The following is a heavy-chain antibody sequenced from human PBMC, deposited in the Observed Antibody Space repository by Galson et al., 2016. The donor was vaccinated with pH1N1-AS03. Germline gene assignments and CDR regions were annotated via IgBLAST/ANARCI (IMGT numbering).Heavy chain of an antibody. CDR1: GFTLSSYW. D-gene: IGHD5-24*01. J-gene: IGHJ4*02. V-gene: IGHV3-74*01. CDR3: ARSADGYNFVGDY. CDR2: INVDGSST. Sequence: SLRLSCAASGFTLSSYWMHWVRQAPGKGLVWVSRINVDGSSTSHVDSVQGRFTISRDNAKNTLYLQMNSLRPEDTAVYYCARSADGYNFVGDYWGQGSLVTVSS.